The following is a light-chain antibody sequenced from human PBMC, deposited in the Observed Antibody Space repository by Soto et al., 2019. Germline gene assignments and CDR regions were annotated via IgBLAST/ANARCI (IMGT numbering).Light chain of an antibody. Sequence: QSVLTQPPSASGSPGQSVTISCTGASSDVGGYHYVSWYQQHPGQAPKLIIYEVSKRPSGVPDRFSGSKSGNTASLTVSGLQAEDEAHYYCNSNKGNNLVFGGGTKLTVL. CDR2: EVS. J-gene: IGLJ2*01. CDR1: SSDVGGYHY. CDR3: NSNKGNNLV. V-gene: IGLV2-8*01.